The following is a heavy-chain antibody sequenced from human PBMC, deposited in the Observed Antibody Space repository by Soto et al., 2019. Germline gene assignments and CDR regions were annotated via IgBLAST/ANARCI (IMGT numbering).Heavy chain of an antibody. V-gene: IGHV4-31*03. CDR1: GGSISSGGYY. CDR3: ARDSKGDYSFDY. Sequence: SETLSLTCTVSGGSISSGGYYWSWIRQHPGKGLEWIGYIYYSGSTYYNPSLKSRVTISVDTSKNQFSLKLSSVTAADTAVYYCARDSKGDYSFDYWGQGTLVTVSS. J-gene: IGHJ4*02. CDR2: IYYSGST. D-gene: IGHD4-4*01.